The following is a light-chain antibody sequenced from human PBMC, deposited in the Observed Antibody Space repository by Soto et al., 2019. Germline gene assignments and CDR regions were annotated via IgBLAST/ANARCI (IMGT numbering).Light chain of an antibody. CDR1: SSDVGDYNS. Sequence: QSALTQPASVSGSPGQSITISCTGTSSDVGDYNSVSWYQQHPGNAPKLIIYEVSNRPSGFSNRFSGSKSGNTASLTISGLQAEYEADYYCNSYTSSSTWVFGGGTKLTVL. CDR2: EVS. CDR3: NSYTSSSTWV. V-gene: IGLV2-14*01. J-gene: IGLJ3*02.